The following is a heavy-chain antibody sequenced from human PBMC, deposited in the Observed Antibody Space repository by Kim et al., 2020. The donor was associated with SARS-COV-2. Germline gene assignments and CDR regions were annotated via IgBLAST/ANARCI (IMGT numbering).Heavy chain of an antibody. CDR2: IYYSGST. CDR1: GGSISSGGYY. D-gene: IGHD3-10*01. J-gene: IGHJ5*02. Sequence: SETLSLTCTVSGGSISSGGYYWSWIRQHPGKGLEWIGYIYYSGSTYYNPSLKSRVTISVDTSKNQFSLKLSSVTAADTAVYYCARTYYYGSGSGNWFDPWGQGTLVTVSS. V-gene: IGHV4-31*03. CDR3: ARTYYYGSGSGNWFDP.